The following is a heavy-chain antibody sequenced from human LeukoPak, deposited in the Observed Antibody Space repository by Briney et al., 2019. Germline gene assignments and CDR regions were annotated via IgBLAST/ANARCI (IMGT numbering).Heavy chain of an antibody. J-gene: IGHJ6*03. V-gene: IGHV3-23*01. Sequence: GGSLRLSCAASGFTFSSYGMSWVRQAPGKGLEWVSAISGSGGSTYYADSVKGRFTISRDNAKNSLYLQMNSLRAEDTAVYYCARQDYGDYEDYYYYMDVWGKGTTVTISS. CDR3: ARQDYGDYEDYYYYMDV. D-gene: IGHD4-17*01. CDR1: GFTFSSYG. CDR2: ISGSGGST.